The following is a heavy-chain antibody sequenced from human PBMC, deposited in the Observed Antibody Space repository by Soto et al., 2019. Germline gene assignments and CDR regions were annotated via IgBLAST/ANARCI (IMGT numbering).Heavy chain of an antibody. D-gene: IGHD3-3*01. Sequence: ASVKVSCKASGYTFTDHFLHWLRQAPGRGPEWMGWIKPYNGDTNFAHIFQGRVTMTLDTPLNTAFMELTSLRSDDTAVYFCARASGRPLTVFAPLDYWGQGTLVTVSS. V-gene: IGHV1-2*02. CDR1: GYTFTDHF. CDR3: ARASGRPLTVFAPLDY. J-gene: IGHJ4*02. CDR2: IKPYNGDT.